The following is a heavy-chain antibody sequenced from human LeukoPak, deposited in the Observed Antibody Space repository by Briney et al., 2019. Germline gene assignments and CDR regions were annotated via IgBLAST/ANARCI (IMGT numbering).Heavy chain of an antibody. D-gene: IGHD6-13*01. CDR1: GGSISSYY. CDR2: IYYSGST. CDR3: ARGARSIAAAARSSDY. J-gene: IGHJ4*02. Sequence: SETLSLTCTVSGGSISSYYWSWIRQPPGKGLEWIGYIYYSGSTNYNPSLKSRVTISVDTSKNQFSLKLSSVTAADTAVYYCARGARSIAAAARSSDYWGQGTLVTVSS. V-gene: IGHV4-59*08.